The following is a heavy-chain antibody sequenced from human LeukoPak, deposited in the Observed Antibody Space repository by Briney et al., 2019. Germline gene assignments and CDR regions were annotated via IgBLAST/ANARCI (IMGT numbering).Heavy chain of an antibody. V-gene: IGHV3-11*03. D-gene: IGHD2-2*01. J-gene: IGHJ4*02. Sequence: PGGSLRLSCAASGFTFSDYYMSWIRQASGKGLEWISYISSSSDYTNYADSVKGRFTISRDNSKNTLYLQMNSLRAEDTAVYYCAKYLPNQLLKDWGQGTLVTVSS. CDR1: GFTFSDYY. CDR2: ISSSSDYT. CDR3: AKYLPNQLLKD.